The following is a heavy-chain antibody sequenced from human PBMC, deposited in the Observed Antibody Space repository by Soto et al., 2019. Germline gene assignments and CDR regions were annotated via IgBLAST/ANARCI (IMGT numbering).Heavy chain of an antibody. CDR3: ARVSGWDPLVYGMDV. Sequence: PGGSLRLSCAACGFTFSSYWMHWVRQAPGKGLVWVSRINSDGSSTSYADSVKGRFTISRDNAKNTLYLQMNSLRAEDTAVYYCARVSGWDPLVYGMDVWGQGTTVTVSS. V-gene: IGHV3-74*01. J-gene: IGHJ6*02. CDR2: INSDGSST. CDR1: GFTFSSYW. D-gene: IGHD1-26*01.